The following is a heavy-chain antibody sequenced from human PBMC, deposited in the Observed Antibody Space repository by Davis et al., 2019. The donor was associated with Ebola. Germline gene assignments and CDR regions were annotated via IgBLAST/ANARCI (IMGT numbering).Heavy chain of an antibody. Sequence: AASVKVSCKASGYTFTSYYMHWVRQAPGQGLEWMGWINPNSGGTNYAQKLQGWVTMTRDTSISTAYMELSRLRSEDTAVYYCARGYWRYFDLWGRGTLVTVSS. V-gene: IGHV1-2*04. J-gene: IGHJ2*01. CDR1: GYTFTSYY. CDR2: INPNSGGT. CDR3: ARGYWRYFDL. D-gene: IGHD1-1*01.